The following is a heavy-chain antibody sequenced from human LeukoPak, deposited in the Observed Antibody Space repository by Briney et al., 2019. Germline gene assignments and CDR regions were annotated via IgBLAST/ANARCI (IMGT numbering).Heavy chain of an antibody. Sequence: SQTLSLTCTVSGGPICSGVYCLSWLRQHPGKGLEWIGYIYYSGSHYYNPSLKSRVTISVDTSKNQFPLKLRSVTAAVTAVYYCAIAEWLLFRYNWFYPPGDGTLLTVSS. J-gene: IGHJ5*02. CDR1: GGPICSGVYC. V-gene: IGHV4-31*03. D-gene: IGHD5-24*01. CDR2: IYYSGSH. CDR3: AIAEWLLFRYNWFYP.